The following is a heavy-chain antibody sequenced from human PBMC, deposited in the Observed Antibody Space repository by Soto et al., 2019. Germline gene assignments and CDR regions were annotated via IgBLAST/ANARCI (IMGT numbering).Heavy chain of an antibody. D-gene: IGHD4-17*01. V-gene: IGHV3-33*01. CDR1: GFTFDNYG. Sequence: QVHLVESGGGMVQPGKSLRLSCAASGFTFDNYGMLWVRQAPGKGLEWVALISYDDSYRYYTNSVRGRFTISRDNSKNMVFLHMNSLQGDDTAVYYCAGGDYGDSIDFWGQGTLVTVSS. J-gene: IGHJ4*02. CDR3: AGGDYGDSIDF. CDR2: ISYDDSYR.